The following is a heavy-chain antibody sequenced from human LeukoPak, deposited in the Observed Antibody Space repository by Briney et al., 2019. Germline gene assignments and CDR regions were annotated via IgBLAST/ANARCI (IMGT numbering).Heavy chain of an antibody. Sequence: PSETLSLTCTVSGGSISSSSYYWGWIRQPPGKGLEWIGSIYYSGSTYYNPSLKSRVTISVDTSKNQFSLKLSSVTAADTAVYYCARQVGGVGATRYYFDYWGQGTLVTVSS. CDR3: ARQVGGVGATRYYFDY. CDR1: GGSISSSSYY. CDR2: IYYSGST. D-gene: IGHD1-26*01. J-gene: IGHJ4*02. V-gene: IGHV4-39*01.